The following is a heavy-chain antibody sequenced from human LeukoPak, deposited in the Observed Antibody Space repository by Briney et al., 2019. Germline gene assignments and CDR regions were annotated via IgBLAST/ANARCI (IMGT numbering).Heavy chain of an antibody. CDR1: GGSISSYY. V-gene: IGHV4-59*12. Sequence: PSETLSLTCTVSGGSISSYYWSWIRQPPGKGLEWIGYIYYSGSTNYNPSLKSRVTISRDTSKNQFSLKLSSVTAADTAVYYCARERWFGGRYFDYWGQGTLVTVSS. D-gene: IGHD3-10*01. CDR2: IYYSGST. CDR3: ARERWFGGRYFDY. J-gene: IGHJ4*02.